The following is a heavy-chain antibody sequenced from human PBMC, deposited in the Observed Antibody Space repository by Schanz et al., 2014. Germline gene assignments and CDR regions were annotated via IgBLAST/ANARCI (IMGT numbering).Heavy chain of an antibody. J-gene: IGHJ5*02. CDR3: GRHPHYYGSGSGFDP. Sequence: QLQLQESGPGLVKPSETLSLTCTVSGGSISSSSYFWGWIRQPPGKGLEWIGSIYNRGSTYYNPPINSRDTIPVDTYKNQFPRKLSPLTAADTAVYYCGRHPHYYGSGSGFDPWGQGTLVTVSS. CDR1: GGSISSSSYF. D-gene: IGHD3-10*01. V-gene: IGHV4-39*01. CDR2: IYNRGST.